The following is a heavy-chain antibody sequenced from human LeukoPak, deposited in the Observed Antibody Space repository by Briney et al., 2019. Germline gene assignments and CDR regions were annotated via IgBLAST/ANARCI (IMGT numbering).Heavy chain of an antibody. CDR2: FYHSGNT. D-gene: IGHD6-19*01. J-gene: IGHJ4*02. Sequence: SETLSLTCTVSDYSIISGYYWGWIRQPPGKGLEWIGSFYHSGNTYYNPSLKSRVTISADTSKKQVSLKMSSVTAADTAVYYCARPPQYSSGWYPHYWGQGILVTVSS. V-gene: IGHV4-38-2*02. CDR1: DYSIISGYY. CDR3: ARPPQYSSGWYPHY.